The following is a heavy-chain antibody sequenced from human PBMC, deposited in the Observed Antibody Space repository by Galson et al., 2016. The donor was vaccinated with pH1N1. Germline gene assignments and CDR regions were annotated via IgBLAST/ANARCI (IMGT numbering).Heavy chain of an antibody. Sequence: SVKVSCKASEYTFSGYYMHWVRQAPGQGLEWMGWINPNSGGTSYAPKFQGRVTMTKDTSISTGYMELSRLRSDDTAVYYCARDPNSGWYTDYWGQGTLVTVSS. V-gene: IGHV1-2*02. CDR1: EYTFSGYY. CDR2: INPNSGGT. CDR3: ARDPNSGWYTDY. D-gene: IGHD6-19*01. J-gene: IGHJ4*02.